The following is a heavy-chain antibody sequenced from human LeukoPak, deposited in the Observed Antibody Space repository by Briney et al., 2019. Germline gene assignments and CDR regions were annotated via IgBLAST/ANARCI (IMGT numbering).Heavy chain of an antibody. CDR2: IYYSGST. CDR1: GGSICSYY. Sequence: SETLSLTCTVSGGSICSYYWSWIRQPPGKGLEWIGYIYYSGSTNYNPSLKSRVTISVDTSKNQFSLKLSSVTAADTAVYYCARGSDSGYDKIENWFDPWGQGTLVTVSS. V-gene: IGHV4-59*01. D-gene: IGHD5-12*01. J-gene: IGHJ5*02. CDR3: ARGSDSGYDKIENWFDP.